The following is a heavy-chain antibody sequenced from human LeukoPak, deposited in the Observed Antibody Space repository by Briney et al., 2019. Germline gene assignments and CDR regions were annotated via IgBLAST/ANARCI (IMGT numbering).Heavy chain of an antibody. Sequence: PGGSLRLSCAASRFTFSSYNMNWVRQAPGKGLEWVSYISSSSSTIYYADSVKGRFTISRDNSKNTLFLQMNSLRAEDTAPYYCAKSVAIYFYYGLDVWGQGTTVTVSS. J-gene: IGHJ6*02. V-gene: IGHV3-48*01. CDR1: RFTFSSYN. CDR3: AKSVAIYFYYGLDV. CDR2: ISSSSSTI. D-gene: IGHD3-3*01.